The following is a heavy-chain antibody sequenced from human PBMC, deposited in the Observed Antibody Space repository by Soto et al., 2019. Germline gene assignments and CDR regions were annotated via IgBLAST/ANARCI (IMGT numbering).Heavy chain of an antibody. CDR1: GGSISSSSYY. V-gene: IGHV4-39*01. CDR3: ARPIHYDFWSPLYSRDYYYGMDV. D-gene: IGHD3-3*01. CDR2: TYYSGST. Sequence: SETLSLTCTVSGGSISSSSYYWGWIRQPPGKGLEWIGSTYYSGSTYYNPSLKSRVTISVDTSKNQFSLKLSSVTAADTAVYYCARPIHYDFWSPLYSRDYYYGMDVWGQGTTVT. J-gene: IGHJ6*02.